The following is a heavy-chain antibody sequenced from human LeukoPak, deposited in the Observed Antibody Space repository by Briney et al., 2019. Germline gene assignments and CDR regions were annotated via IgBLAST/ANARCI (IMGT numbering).Heavy chain of an antibody. CDR3: AREVDSYYYDSSGYYYGGHNWFDP. J-gene: IGHJ5*02. V-gene: IGHV1-18*01. CDR1: GYTFTSYG. D-gene: IGHD3-22*01. Sequence: ASVKVSCKASGYTFTSYGISWVRQAPGQGLEWMGWISAYNGNTNYAQKLQGRVTMTTDTSTRTAYMELRSLRSDDTAVYYCAREVDSYYYDSSGYYYGGHNWFDPWGQGTLVTVSS. CDR2: ISAYNGNT.